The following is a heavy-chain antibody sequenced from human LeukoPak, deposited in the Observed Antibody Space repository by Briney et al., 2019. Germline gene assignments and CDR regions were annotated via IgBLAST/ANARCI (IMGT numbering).Heavy chain of an antibody. D-gene: IGHD5-24*01. CDR2: INHSGST. J-gene: IGHJ4*02. CDR3: ATAEGYTRGGFDY. Sequence: NTSETLSLTCAVYGGSFSGYYWSWIRQPPGKGLEWIGEINHSGSTNYNPSLKSRVTISVDTSKNQFSLKLSSVTAADTAIYYCATAEGYTRGGFDYWGQGTLVTVSS. V-gene: IGHV4-34*01. CDR1: GGSFSGYY.